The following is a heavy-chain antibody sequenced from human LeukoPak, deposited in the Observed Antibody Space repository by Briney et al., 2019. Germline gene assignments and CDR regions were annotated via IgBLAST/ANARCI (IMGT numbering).Heavy chain of an antibody. CDR2: ISYDGSNK. V-gene: IGHV3-30-3*01. J-gene: IGHJ4*02. Sequence: PGRSLRLSCAASGFTFSSYAMHWVRQAPGKGLEWVAVISYDGSNKYYADSVKGRFTIPRDNAKNSLYLQLNSLRAEDTAVYYCARSRFYFDYWGQGTLVTVSS. CDR3: ARSRFYFDY. CDR1: GFTFSSYA.